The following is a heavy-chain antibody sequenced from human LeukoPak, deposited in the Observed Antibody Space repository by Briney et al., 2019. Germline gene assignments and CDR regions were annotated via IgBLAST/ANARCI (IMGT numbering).Heavy chain of an antibody. J-gene: IGHJ4*02. Sequence: GGSPRLSCAASGFDFSGFYHMTWIRQAPGKGLEWVSYIGNAGSPKYYADSVKGRFTISRDNAKNSLYLQMNSLRAEDTAVYYCAREYCGGDCSLDYWGQGTLVIVSS. CDR3: AREYCGGDCSLDY. CDR1: GFDFSGFYH. D-gene: IGHD2-21*02. V-gene: IGHV3-11*01. CDR2: IGNAGSPK.